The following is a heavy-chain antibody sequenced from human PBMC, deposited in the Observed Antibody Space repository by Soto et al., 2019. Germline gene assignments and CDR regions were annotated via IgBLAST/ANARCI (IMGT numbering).Heavy chain of an antibody. J-gene: IGHJ4*02. V-gene: IGHV4-4*02. CDR3: ARVSPTVLLRWFHY. Sequence: QVQLQESGPGLVKPSGTLSLTCAVSGGSISSSNWWSWVRQPPGKGLEWIGEIYHSGSTNYNPSLKSRVTIAVDKSKNHCSLKLGSVIAADTAVYYCARVSPTVLLRWFHYWVQETLVTVSS. CDR1: GGSISSSNW. CDR2: IYHSGST. D-gene: IGHD4-17*01.